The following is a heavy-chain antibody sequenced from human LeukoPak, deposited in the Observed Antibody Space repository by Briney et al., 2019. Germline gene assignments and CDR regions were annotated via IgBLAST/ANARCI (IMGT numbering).Heavy chain of an antibody. V-gene: IGHV3-30-3*02. CDR3: AKTPLWLGFYFDY. J-gene: IGHJ4*02. Sequence: GGSLRLSCAASGFTFSSYAMHWVRQAPGKGLEWVAVISYDGSNKYYADSVKGRFTISRDNSKNTLYLQMNSLRAEDTAVYYCAKTPLWLGFYFDYWGQGTLVTVSS. CDR2: ISYDGSNK. CDR1: GFTFSSYA. D-gene: IGHD5-18*01.